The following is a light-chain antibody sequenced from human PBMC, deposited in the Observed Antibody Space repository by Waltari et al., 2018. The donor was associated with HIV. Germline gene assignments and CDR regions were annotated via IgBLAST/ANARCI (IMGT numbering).Light chain of an antibody. V-gene: IGKV1-39*01. J-gene: IGKJ2*01. CDR3: QQSYRPPYT. Sequence: DIQMTQSPSSLSVSLGDRVTIPCRASQSISNFLNWYQQKPGKAPRLLIYSASSLQGGVPSRFAGSGSGTEFTLTINNLQPEDFATYYCQQSYRPPYTFGQGTKLEI. CDR1: QSISNF. CDR2: SAS.